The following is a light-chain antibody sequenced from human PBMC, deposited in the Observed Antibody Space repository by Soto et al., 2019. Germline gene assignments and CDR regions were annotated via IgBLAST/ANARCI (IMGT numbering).Light chain of an antibody. Sequence: QSALTQPASASGSPGQSITISCTGTSSDIGNYNYVSWYQQHPGKAPKLMIYEVSNRPSGVSNRFSGSKSGNTASLTISGLQAEDEADYYCSSYTSSSTLNYVFGTGTKLTVL. J-gene: IGLJ1*01. CDR1: SSDIGNYNY. V-gene: IGLV2-14*01. CDR2: EVS. CDR3: SSYTSSSTLNYV.